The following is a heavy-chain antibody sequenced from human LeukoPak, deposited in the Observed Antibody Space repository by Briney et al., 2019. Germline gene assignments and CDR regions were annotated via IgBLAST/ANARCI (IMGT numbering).Heavy chain of an antibody. Sequence: GESLKISCAASGLTFSDYAMSWFRQAPGKGLEYVAGITSGFTPLYADFVKGRFTVSRDNSKSTFHLQMNSLRAEDTAVYFCAKDYSDSRVADVFLEYWGQGTLVTVSS. CDR3: AKDYSDSRVADVFLEY. CDR1: GLTFSDYA. D-gene: IGHD2-21*01. V-gene: IGHV3-23*01. J-gene: IGHJ4*02. CDR2: ITSGFTP.